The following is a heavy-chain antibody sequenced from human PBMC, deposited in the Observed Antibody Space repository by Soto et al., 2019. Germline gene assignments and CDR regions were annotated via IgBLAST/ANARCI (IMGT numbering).Heavy chain of an antibody. D-gene: IGHD6-19*01. Sequence: QVQLQESGPGLVKPSGTLSLTCAVSGGSISDNNWWSWVRQPPGKGLEWIGEIYHRGTTNYNPPRKSRVTISMDKSKNQISMVLNSVTAADSAVYYCARHIGVAGTRGFDYWGQGTLVTVSS. V-gene: IGHV4-4*02. J-gene: IGHJ4*02. CDR1: GGSISDNNW. CDR3: ARHIGVAGTRGFDY. CDR2: IYHRGTT.